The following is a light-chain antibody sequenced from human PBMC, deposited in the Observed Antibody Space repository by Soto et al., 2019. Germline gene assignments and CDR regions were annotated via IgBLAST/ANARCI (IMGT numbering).Light chain of an antibody. Sequence: DIVMTQSPLSLSVTPGESASISCRSSQSLLQSSGNNYLDWYLQKPGQSPQLLIYLGSTRASGVPDRFSGSGSGTDFILKISRVEAEDVGVYYCMQALQTPLTFGGGTKV. CDR1: QSLLQSSGNNY. J-gene: IGKJ4*01. CDR3: MQALQTPLT. V-gene: IGKV2-28*01. CDR2: LGS.